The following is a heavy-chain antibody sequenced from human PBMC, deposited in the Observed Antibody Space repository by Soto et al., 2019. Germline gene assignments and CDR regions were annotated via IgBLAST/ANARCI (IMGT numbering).Heavy chain of an antibody. CDR3: TTDSYITSIIVRFDY. J-gene: IGHJ4*01. Sequence: GGSLRLSSAASGFTFSNAWINRVRPAPGKGLEWVGRVKSKNDGGTTDFAAPVKGRFAISRDDSKNMVYLEMNSLQTEDTAIYYCTTDSYITSIIVRFDYWGHGTLVTVSS. D-gene: IGHD3-22*01. CDR2: VKSKNDGGTT. CDR1: GFTFSNAW. V-gene: IGHV3-15*07.